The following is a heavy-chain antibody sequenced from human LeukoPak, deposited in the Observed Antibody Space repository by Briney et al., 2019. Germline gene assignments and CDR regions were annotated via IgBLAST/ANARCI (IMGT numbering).Heavy chain of an antibody. CDR3: ARDGMGGIKAFDI. CDR2: IKHDGSEK. V-gene: IGHV3-7*03. D-gene: IGHD3-10*01. CDR1: EFTFSRYW. J-gene: IGHJ3*02. Sequence: GGSLRLSCAASEFTFSRYWMSWVRQAPGKGLEWVANIKHDGSEKYYVDSVKGRFTISRDNAKNSLYLQMNSLRVEDTAPYYCARDGMGGIKAFDIWGQGTMVTVSS.